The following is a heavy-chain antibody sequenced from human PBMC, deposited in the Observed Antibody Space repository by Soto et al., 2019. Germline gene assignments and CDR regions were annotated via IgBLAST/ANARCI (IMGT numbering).Heavy chain of an antibody. CDR1: GYTFTGFY. V-gene: IGHV1-2*04. CDR3: ASGGSTVTREFDY. J-gene: IGHJ4*02. D-gene: IGHD4-17*01. Sequence: ASVKVSCKALGYTFTGFYMHWGRQAPGQGLEWMGWINPKSGDTEYAQKFQGWVTMTRDTSISTAYMELSRLKSDDTAVYYCASGGSTVTREFDYWGQGTLVTVSS. CDR2: INPKSGDT.